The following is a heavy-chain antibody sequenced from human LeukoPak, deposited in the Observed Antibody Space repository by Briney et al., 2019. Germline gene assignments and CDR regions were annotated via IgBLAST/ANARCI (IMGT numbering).Heavy chain of an antibody. J-gene: IGHJ4*02. Sequence: PGGSLRLSCAASGFTFSSYGMHWVRQAPGKGLEWVSAISGSGGSTYYADSVKGRFTISRDNSKNTLYLQMNSLRAEDTAVYYCAKNAGSYYGGDYFDFWGQGTLVTVSS. V-gene: IGHV3-23*01. CDR1: GFTFSSYG. CDR2: ISGSGGST. D-gene: IGHD1-26*01. CDR3: AKNAGSYYGGDYFDF.